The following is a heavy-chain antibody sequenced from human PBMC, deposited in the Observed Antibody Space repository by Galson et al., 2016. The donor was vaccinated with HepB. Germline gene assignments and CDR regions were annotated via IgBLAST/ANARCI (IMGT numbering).Heavy chain of an antibody. D-gene: IGHD6-25*01. CDR1: GFTLSSYG. J-gene: IGHJ4*02. V-gene: IGHV3-33*01. CDR3: AREAADPLTAFDY. CDR2: IWNDGSYK. Sequence: SLRLSCAASGFTLSSYGMHWVRQAPGKGLEWVAVIWNDGSYKYYTDSVKGRFTISRDNSKNKLFLQMNSLRVVDTAIYYCAREAADPLTAFDYWGQGTLVPVSS.